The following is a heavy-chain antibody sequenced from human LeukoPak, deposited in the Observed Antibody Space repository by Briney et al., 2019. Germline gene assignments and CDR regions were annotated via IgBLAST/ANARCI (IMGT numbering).Heavy chain of an antibody. CDR1: GGSISAYY. V-gene: IGHV4-4*07. CDR2: VYTSGSA. J-gene: IGHJ5*02. D-gene: IGHD3-3*01. Sequence: SETLSLTCTVSGGSISAYYWNWIRQPAGKGLEWIGRVYTSGSANYNPSLKSRVTMSVDTSKNQFSLRLSSVTAADTAVYYCARGHYYDFWSGYYQGWFDPWGQGTLVTVSS. CDR3: ARGHYYDFWSGYYQGWFDP.